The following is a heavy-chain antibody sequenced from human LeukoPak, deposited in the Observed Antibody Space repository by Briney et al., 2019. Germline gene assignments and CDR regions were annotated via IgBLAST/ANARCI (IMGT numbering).Heavy chain of an antibody. CDR3: AILAYAVVSH. D-gene: IGHD4-23*01. CDR2: INPNSGVT. V-gene: IGHV1-2*02. Sequence: GASVKVSCKTSGYTFSGYFIHWVRQAPGPGLEWMGWINPNSGVTSYAQKFQGRATMTRDTSISTAYMELSRLRSDDTAVYYCAILAYAVVSHWGQGTLVTVSS. J-gene: IGHJ4*02. CDR1: GYTFSGYF.